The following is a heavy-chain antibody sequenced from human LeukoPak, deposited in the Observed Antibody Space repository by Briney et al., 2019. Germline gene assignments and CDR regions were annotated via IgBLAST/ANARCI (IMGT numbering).Heavy chain of an antibody. D-gene: IGHD6-19*01. CDR2: ISGSGSST. CDR3: AKAYSISAVAGTSDY. CDR1: GFTFSSYG. J-gene: IGHJ4*02. Sequence: PGGSLRLSCATSGFTFSSYGMSWVRQAPEKGLEWVSAISGSGSSTYYADSVKGRFTISRDNSKNTLYLQMNSLRAEDTAVYYCAKAYSISAVAGTSDYWGQGTLVTVSS. V-gene: IGHV3-23*01.